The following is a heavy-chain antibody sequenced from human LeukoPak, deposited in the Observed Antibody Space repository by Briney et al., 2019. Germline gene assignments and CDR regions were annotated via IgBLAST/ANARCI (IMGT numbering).Heavy chain of an antibody. CDR2: IYPGDSDT. D-gene: IGHD2-15*01. Sequence: SRXIPCKGSGYRFTRFWIGWVRRMXGKGLEWMGIIYPGDSDTRYSPSFQGQVTISADKSISTAYLQWSSLKASDTAMYYCASGGSYFDYWGQGTLVTVSS. V-gene: IGHV5-51*01. J-gene: IGHJ4*02. CDR3: ASGGSYFDY. CDR1: GYRFTRFW.